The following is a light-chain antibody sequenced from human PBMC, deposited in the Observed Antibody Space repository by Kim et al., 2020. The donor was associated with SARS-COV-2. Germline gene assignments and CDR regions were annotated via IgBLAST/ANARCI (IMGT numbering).Light chain of an antibody. CDR2: DVS. CDR1: SSDVGYDNS. Sequence: GQSITISCPGTSSDVGYDNSVSWYQQHPGKAPKLIMYDVSERASGVSNRFSGSQSGNTASLTISGLRAEDEADYYCSSHTTSSTYVFGSGTKVTVL. J-gene: IGLJ1*01. CDR3: SSHTTSSTYV. V-gene: IGLV2-14*04.